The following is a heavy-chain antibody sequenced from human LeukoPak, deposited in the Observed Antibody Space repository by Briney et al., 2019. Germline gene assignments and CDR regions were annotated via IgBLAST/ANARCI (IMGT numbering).Heavy chain of an antibody. CDR2: IYYSART. D-gene: IGHD2-15*01. CDR1: GDSISSYY. Sequence: SETLSLTCTVSGDSISSYYWSWIRQPPGKGLELIGYIYYSARTKYNPSLKSRVPISVDTSKNQFSLKLSSVTAADTAVYYCARHSPPGAATLGAFDIWGQGTMVTVSS. J-gene: IGHJ3*02. CDR3: ARHSPPGAATLGAFDI. V-gene: IGHV4-59*08.